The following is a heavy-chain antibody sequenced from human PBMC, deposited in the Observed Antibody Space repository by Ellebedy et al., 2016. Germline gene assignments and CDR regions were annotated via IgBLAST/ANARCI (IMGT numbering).Heavy chain of an antibody. CDR3: AKNGYGSRSHFYFDF. V-gene: IGHV3-48*01. CDR1: GFTFSSYS. Sequence: GGSLRLXCAASGFTFSSYSMNWVRQAPGKGLEWLSYISSSSGSIYYADSVKGRFTISKDNSKNTVFLHMNSLRAEDTATYYCAKNGYGSRSHFYFDFWGQGTRVTVAS. CDR2: ISSSSGSI. J-gene: IGHJ4*02. D-gene: IGHD3-10*01.